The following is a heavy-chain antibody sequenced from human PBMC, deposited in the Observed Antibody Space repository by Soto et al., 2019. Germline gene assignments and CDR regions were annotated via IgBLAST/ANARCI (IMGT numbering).Heavy chain of an antibody. J-gene: IGHJ4*02. CDR2: IIPIFGTA. CDR3: ARTPLGYCSSTSCYTGHY. V-gene: IGHV1-69*13. CDR1: GGTFSSYA. Sequence: SVKVSCKASGGTFSSYAISWVRQARGQGLEWMGGIIPIFGTANYAQKFQGRVTITADESTSTAYMELSSLRSEDTAVYYCARTPLGYCSSTSCYTGHYWGQGTLVTVSS. D-gene: IGHD2-2*02.